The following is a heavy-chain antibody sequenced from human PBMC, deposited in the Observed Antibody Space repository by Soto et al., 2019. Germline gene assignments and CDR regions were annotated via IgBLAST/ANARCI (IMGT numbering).Heavy chain of an antibody. CDR3: AKDLRSYYDFWSGYSPIYYYGMDV. Sequence: GGSLRLSCAASGFSFSDYAMNWVRQAPGKGLQWVSGLVGSGGSTSYAESVKGRFTISRDNSKNTLYLQMNSLRAEDTAVYYCAKDLRSYYDFWSGYSPIYYYGMDVWGQGTTVTVSS. V-gene: IGHV3-23*01. CDR2: LVGSGGST. CDR1: GFSFSDYA. J-gene: IGHJ6*02. D-gene: IGHD3-3*01.